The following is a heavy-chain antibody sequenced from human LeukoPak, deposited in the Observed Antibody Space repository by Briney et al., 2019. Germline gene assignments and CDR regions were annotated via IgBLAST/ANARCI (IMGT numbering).Heavy chain of an antibody. J-gene: IGHJ3*02. V-gene: IGHV3-30*02. CDR1: GFTFSSYG. Sequence: GGSLRLSXAASGFTFSSYGMHWVRQAPGKGLEWVAFIRYDGSNKYYADSVKGRFTISRDNSKNTLYLQMNSLRAEDTAVYYCAKHGRISIFGVVTHDAFDIWGQGTMVTVSS. CDR3: AKHGRISIFGVVTHDAFDI. CDR2: IRYDGSNK. D-gene: IGHD3-3*01.